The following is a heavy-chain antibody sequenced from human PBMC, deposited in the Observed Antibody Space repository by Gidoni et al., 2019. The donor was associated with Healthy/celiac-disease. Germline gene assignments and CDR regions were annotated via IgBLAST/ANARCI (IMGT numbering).Heavy chain of an antibody. CDR2: ISGSGGST. J-gene: IGHJ4*02. V-gene: IGHV3-23*01. Sequence: EVQLLESGGGLVQPGGSLRLSCAASGFTFSSYAMSWVRQAPGTGLEWVSAISGSGGSTYYADSVKGRFTISRDNSKNTLYLQMNSLRAEDTAVYYCAKGTVVTPYYFDYWGQGTLVTVSS. CDR1: GFTFSSYA. CDR3: AKGTVVTPYYFDY. D-gene: IGHD2-21*02.